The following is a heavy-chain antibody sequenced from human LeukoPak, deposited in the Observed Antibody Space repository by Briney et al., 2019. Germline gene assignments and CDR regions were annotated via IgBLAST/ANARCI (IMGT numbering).Heavy chain of an antibody. CDR1: GYTFTSYG. J-gene: IGHJ6*03. Sequence: ASVKVSCKASGYTFTSYGISWVRQAPGQGLEWMGWISAYNGNTNYAQKLQGRVTMTTDTSTSTAYMELRSLRSDDTAVYYCARDPTEAGRTFYYYYYMDVWGKGTTVTLSS. CDR3: ARDPTEAGRTFYYYYYMDV. V-gene: IGHV1-18*01. D-gene: IGHD2-15*01. CDR2: ISAYNGNT.